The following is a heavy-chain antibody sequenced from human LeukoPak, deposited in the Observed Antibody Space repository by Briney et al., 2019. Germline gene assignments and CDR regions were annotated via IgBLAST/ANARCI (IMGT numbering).Heavy chain of an antibody. Sequence: GGSLRLSCAASGFPFSSYSMNWVRQAPGKGMEWVSSISSSSSYIYYADSVKGRFTISRDNAKNSLYLQMNSLRAEDTAVYYCARDYYDSSGYYYYYGMDVWGQGTTVTVSS. J-gene: IGHJ6*02. D-gene: IGHD3-22*01. CDR2: ISSSSSYI. CDR1: GFPFSSYS. V-gene: IGHV3-21*01. CDR3: ARDYYDSSGYYYYYGMDV.